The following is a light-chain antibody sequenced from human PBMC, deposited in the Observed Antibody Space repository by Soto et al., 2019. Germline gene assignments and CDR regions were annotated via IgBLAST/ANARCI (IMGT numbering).Light chain of an antibody. CDR3: QSYDRSLSVV. CDR1: SSNIGAGYD. J-gene: IGLJ2*01. V-gene: IGLV1-40*01. CDR2: GDN. Sequence: QSVLTQPPSVSGAPGQRVTISCTGSSSNIGAGYDVQWYQQLPGTVPKLLIYGDNNRPSGVPDRFSGSKSGTSASLAITGLQAEDEADYYCQSYDRSLSVVFGGGTKVTVL.